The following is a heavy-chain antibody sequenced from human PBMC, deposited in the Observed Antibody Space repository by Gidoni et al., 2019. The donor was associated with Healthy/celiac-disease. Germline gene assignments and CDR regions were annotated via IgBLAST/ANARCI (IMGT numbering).Heavy chain of an antibody. D-gene: IGHD6-13*01. CDR2: IKQDGSEK. V-gene: IGHV3-7*01. CDR1: GFTFSSHG. Sequence: EVQLVESGGGLVQPGGSLRLSCAASGFTFSSHGMSWVRQAPGKGLEWVANIKQDGSEKYYVDSVKGRFTISRDNAKNSLYLQMNSLRAEDTAVYYCARDLLRYSSSWNGYFDYWGQGTLVTVSS. J-gene: IGHJ4*02. CDR3: ARDLLRYSSSWNGYFDY.